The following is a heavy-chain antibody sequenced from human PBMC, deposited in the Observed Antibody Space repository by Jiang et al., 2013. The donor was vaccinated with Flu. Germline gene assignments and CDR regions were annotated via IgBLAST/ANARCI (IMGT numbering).Heavy chain of an antibody. V-gene: IGHV1-69*06. J-gene: IGHJ4*02. Sequence: GLEWMGGVIPIFGTANYAQKFQGRVTITADKSTSTAYMELSSLRSEDTAVYYCARSYCSGGSCYDYFDYWGQGTLVTVSS. D-gene: IGHD2-15*01. CDR2: VIPIFGTA. CDR3: ARSYCSGGSCYDYFDY.